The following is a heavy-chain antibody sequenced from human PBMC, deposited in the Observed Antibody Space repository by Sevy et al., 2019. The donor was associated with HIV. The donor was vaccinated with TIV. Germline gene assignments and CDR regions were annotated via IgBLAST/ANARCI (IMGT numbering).Heavy chain of an antibody. J-gene: IGHJ4*02. CDR1: GYSFTSYW. Sequence: GESLKISCKGSGYSFTSYWIGWVRQMPGKGLEWRGIIYPGDSDTRYSPSFQGQVTISADKSISTAYLQWSSLKASDTAMYYCARALITMVRGVIIFGFDYWGQGTLVTVSS. CDR3: ARALITMVRGVIIFGFDY. D-gene: IGHD3-10*01. CDR2: IYPGDSDT. V-gene: IGHV5-51*01.